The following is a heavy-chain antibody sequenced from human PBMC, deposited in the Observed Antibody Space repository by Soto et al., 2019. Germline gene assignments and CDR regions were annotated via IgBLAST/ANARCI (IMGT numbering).Heavy chain of an antibody. CDR1: GGSISSGGYY. J-gene: IGHJ3*02. Sequence: SETLSLTCTVSGGSISSGGYYWSWIRQHPGKGLECIGYIYYSGSTYYNPSLKSRVTISVDTSKNQFSLKLSSVTAADTAVYYCARDLCSGGSCYPDAFDIWGQGTMVTVSS. D-gene: IGHD2-15*01. CDR2: IYYSGST. CDR3: ARDLCSGGSCYPDAFDI. V-gene: IGHV4-31*03.